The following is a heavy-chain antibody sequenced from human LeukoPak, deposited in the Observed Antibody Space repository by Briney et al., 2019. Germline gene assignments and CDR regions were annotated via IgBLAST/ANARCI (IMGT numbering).Heavy chain of an antibody. D-gene: IGHD3-16*01. J-gene: IGHJ4*02. V-gene: IGHV4-59*01. CDR2: IYYSGST. CDR1: GGSISSYY. Sequence: SETLSLTCTVSGGSISSYYWSWIRQPPGKGLEWIEYIYYSGSTNYNPSLKSRVTISVDTSKNQFSLKLSSVTAADTAVYYCAGGSSSNLDYWGQGTLVTVSS. CDR3: AGGSSSNLDY.